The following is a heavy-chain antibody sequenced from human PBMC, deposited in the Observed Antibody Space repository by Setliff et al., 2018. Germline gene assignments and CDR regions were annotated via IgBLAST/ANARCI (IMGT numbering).Heavy chain of an antibody. CDR2: INHSGIS. Sequence: SETLSLTCAVYGGSFSGYYWTWTRQPPGKGLEWIGEINHSGISNYHPALTSRVTISVDTSKNQFSLNLSSVTAADTAVYYCARGPRYSGSYYVNYWRQGTLVTVSS. J-gene: IGHJ4*02. CDR1: GGSFSGYY. CDR3: ARGPRYSGSYYVNY. D-gene: IGHD1-26*01. V-gene: IGHV4-34*01.